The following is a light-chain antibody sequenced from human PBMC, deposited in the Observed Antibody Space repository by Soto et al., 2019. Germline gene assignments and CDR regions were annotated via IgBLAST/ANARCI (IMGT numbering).Light chain of an antibody. V-gene: IGKV1-5*03. CDR2: KAS. Sequence: DIQMTQSPSTLSASVGDRVNITCRASQSISSWLAWYQQKAGEAPKLLMYKASTLDSGVPSRFSGSGSGTEFTLTISSLQPEDFSTYYCQQYNSYSPRTFGQGTKVEIK. CDR3: QQYNSYSPRT. CDR1: QSISSW. J-gene: IGKJ1*01.